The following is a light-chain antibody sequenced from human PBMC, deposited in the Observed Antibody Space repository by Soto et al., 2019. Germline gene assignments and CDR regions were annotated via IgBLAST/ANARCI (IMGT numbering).Light chain of an antibody. J-gene: IGKJ1*01. V-gene: IGKV1-39*01. CDR3: QQSYSTPPLT. CDR1: QSISSY. CDR2: AAS. Sequence: DIQMTQSPSSLSASVGDRVTITCRASQSISSYLNWYQQKPGKAPKLLIYAASSLQSGVPSRFSGSGSGTDFTLTISSLRPEDFATYYCQQSYSTPPLTFGQGTKVEIK.